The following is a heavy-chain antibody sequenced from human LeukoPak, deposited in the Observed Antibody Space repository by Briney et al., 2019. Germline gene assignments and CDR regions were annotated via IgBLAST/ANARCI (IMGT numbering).Heavy chain of an antibody. Sequence: GSLRLSCEASGFSFRSYSMTWIRQAPGKGLEWVSYITNSGRSTNYADAVRGRFTISRDNAKKSVYLEMTDLRAGDTAVYSGARVPSGNYHVFDSWGQGTLVTVSS. CDR3: ARVPSGNYHVFDS. V-gene: IGHV3-11*04. D-gene: IGHD1-26*01. J-gene: IGHJ4*02. CDR2: ITNSGRST. CDR1: GFSFRSYS.